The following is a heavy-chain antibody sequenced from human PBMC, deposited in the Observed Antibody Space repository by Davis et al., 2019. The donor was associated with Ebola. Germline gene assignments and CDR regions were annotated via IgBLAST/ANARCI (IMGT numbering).Heavy chain of an antibody. J-gene: IGHJ4*02. D-gene: IGHD4-23*01. CDR1: GFTFSDYY. CDR3: ARDGRERWLNY. V-gene: IGHV3-11*06. Sequence: PGGSLRLSCAASGFTFSDYYMSWIRQAPGKGLEWVSYISSSSSYTNYADSVKGRFTISRDNAKNSLYLQMNSLRAEDTAIYFCARDGRERWLNYWGQGTLVTVSS. CDR2: ISSSSSYT.